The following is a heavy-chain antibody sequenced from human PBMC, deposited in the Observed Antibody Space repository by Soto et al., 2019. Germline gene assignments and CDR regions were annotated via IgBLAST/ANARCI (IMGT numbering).Heavy chain of an antibody. CDR3: ARRSYGSGVDL. Sequence: SETLSLTCTVSGGSISSSGHYWGWIRQTPGKGLEWIGNIFYSGGTHYNASFRSRVSISVDSSKNQLSLKVTSVTAADTAVYYCARRSYGSGVDLWGRRTPVTVSS. CDR1: GGSISSSGHY. V-gene: IGHV4-39*01. D-gene: IGHD3-10*01. CDR2: IFYSGGT. J-gene: IGHJ5*02.